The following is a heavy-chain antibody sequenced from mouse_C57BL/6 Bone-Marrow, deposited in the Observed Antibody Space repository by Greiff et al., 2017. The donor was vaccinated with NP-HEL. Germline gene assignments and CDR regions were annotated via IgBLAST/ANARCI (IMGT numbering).Heavy chain of an antibody. D-gene: IGHD2-4*01. CDR1: GYTFTSYG. CDR2: IYPRSGNT. Sequence: VKLVESGAELARPGASVKLSCKASGYTFTSYGISWVKQRTGQGLEWIGEIYPRSGNTYYNEKFKGKATLTADKSSSTAYMELRSLTSEDSAVYFCARTYDYDGYFDVWGTGTTVTVSS. V-gene: IGHV1-81*01. CDR3: ARTYDYDGYFDV. J-gene: IGHJ1*03.